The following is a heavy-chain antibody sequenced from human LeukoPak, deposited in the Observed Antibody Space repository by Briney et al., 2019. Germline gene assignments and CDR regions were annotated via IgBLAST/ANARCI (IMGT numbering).Heavy chain of an antibody. CDR1: GFTFSSYG. D-gene: IGHD3-22*01. CDR2: IWYDGSNK. Sequence: PRGSLRLSCAASGFTFSSYGMHWVRQAPGKGLEWVAVIWYDGSNKYYADSVKGRFTISRDNSKNTLYLQMNSLQAEDTAVYYCAADSSGYCRYFDYWGQGTLVTVSS. CDR3: AADSSGYCRYFDY. J-gene: IGHJ4*02. V-gene: IGHV3-33*01.